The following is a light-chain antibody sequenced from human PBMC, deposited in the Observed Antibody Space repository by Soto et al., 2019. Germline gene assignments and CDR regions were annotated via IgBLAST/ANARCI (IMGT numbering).Light chain of an antibody. Sequence: IQLTQSPSSLSASVGDRVTITCRASQGISSYLGWYQQKPGKAPKLLIYGASTLQSGVPSRFSGTGSGSEFTLTISSLQPEDSATYYCQHYSGSSRTFGQGTKVDIK. CDR2: GAS. CDR1: QGISSY. CDR3: QHYSGSSRT. V-gene: IGKV1-9*01. J-gene: IGKJ1*01.